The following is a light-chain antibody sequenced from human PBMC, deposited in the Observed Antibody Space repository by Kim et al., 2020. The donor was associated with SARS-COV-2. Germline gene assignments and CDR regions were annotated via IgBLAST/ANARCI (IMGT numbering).Light chain of an antibody. J-gene: IGKJ4*01. CDR1: RDVAEW. CDR3: QQGDSFPLT. V-gene: IGKV1D-12*01. CDR2: SAS. Sequence: GAKITVTCRGSRDVAEWLAWYQQKPGKAPKVLIYSASSLQSGVPSRFSGSGSGTYFTLTISSLQPEDVATYYCQQGDSFPLTFGGGTKVDIK.